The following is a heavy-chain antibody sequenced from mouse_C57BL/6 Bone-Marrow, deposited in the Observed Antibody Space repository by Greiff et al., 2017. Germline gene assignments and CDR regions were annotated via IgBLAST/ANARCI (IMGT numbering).Heavy chain of an antibody. J-gene: IGHJ1*01. Sequence: VQLQQSGAELMKPGASVKLSCKASGYTFTGYWIEWVKQRPGHGLEWIGDILPGSGSTNYNEKFKGKATLTADKSSNTAYMQLSSLTTEDSAVYYCAREAFPGEVDDWGPGTTVTVSS. CDR3: AREAFPGEVDD. CDR1: GYTFTGYW. V-gene: IGHV1-9*01. D-gene: IGHD4-1*01. CDR2: ILPGSGST.